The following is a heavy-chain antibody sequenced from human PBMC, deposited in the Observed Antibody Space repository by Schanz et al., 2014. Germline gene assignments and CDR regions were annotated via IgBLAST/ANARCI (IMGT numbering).Heavy chain of an antibody. CDR1: GFTFSSYA. J-gene: IGHJ4*02. D-gene: IGHD6-13*01. Sequence: VQLVESGGGVVQPGRSLRLSCAASGFTFSSYAMHWVRQAPGKGLEYVSTINSNGGSTYYANSVKGRFSISRDNSKNTLYLQMGSLRAEDTAVYYCVKGFSSSWCYWGQGILVTVSS. CDR2: INSNGGST. CDR3: VKGFSSSWCY. V-gene: IGHV3-64*01.